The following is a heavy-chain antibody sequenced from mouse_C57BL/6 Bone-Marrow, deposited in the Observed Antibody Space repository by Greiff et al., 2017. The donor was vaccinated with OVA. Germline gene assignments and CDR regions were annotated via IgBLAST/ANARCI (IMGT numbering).Heavy chain of an antibody. V-gene: IGHV1-39*01. D-gene: IGHD2-4*01. CDR3: ARGPNLYSDYPYYYAMDY. CDR2: INPNYGTT. CDR1: GYSFTDYN. J-gene: IGHJ4*01. Sequence: EVKLMESGPELVKPGASVKISCKASGYSFTDYNMNWVKQSNGKSLEWIGVINPNYGTTSYNQKFKGKATLTVDQSSSTAYMQLNSLTSEDSAVYYCARGPNLYSDYPYYYAMDYWGQGTSVTVSS.